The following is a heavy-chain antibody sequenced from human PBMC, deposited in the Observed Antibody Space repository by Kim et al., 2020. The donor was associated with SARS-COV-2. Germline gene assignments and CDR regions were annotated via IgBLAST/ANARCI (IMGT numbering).Heavy chain of an antibody. J-gene: IGHJ4*01. CDR2: IYYSGST. D-gene: IGHD6-13*01. V-gene: IGHV4-39*07. Sequence: SETLSLTCTVSGGSISSSSYYWGWIRQPPGKGLEWIGSIYYSGSTYYNPSLKSRVTISVDTSKNQFSLKLSSVTAADTAVYYCARDPSGLAAATLDYWG. CDR3: ARDPSGLAAATLDY. CDR1: GGSISSSSYY.